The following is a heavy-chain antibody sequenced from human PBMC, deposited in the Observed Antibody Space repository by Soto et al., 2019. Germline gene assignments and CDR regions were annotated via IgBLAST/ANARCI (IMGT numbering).Heavy chain of an antibody. CDR3: ATQGFYRMGV. CDR1: GDSITGENW. Sequence: QVQLQESGPGLVQPSGTLSLTCAVSGDSITGENWWSWVRQPPGKGLEWIGEIHHSGATNYNPSLKSRVTISVDASKNQFSLKLNSVTAADTAMFYCATQGFYRMGVWGRGTTVTVSS. J-gene: IGHJ6*02. V-gene: IGHV4-4*02. CDR2: IHHSGAT.